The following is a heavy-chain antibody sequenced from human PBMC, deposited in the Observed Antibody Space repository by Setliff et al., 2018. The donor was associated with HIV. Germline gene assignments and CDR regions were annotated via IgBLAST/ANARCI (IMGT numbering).Heavy chain of an antibody. CDR2: IRNKANSYTT. D-gene: IGHD3-3*01. Sequence: GESLKISCAASGFTFSDHYMDWVRQAPGKGLEWIGRIRNKANSYTTEYAASVKGRFTISRDDSKNSLHLQMNSLETEDTAVYYCARGLTIFGVVHDAFDIWGQGTMVTVSS. J-gene: IGHJ3*02. V-gene: IGHV3-72*01. CDR3: ARGLTIFGVVHDAFDI. CDR1: GFTFSDHY.